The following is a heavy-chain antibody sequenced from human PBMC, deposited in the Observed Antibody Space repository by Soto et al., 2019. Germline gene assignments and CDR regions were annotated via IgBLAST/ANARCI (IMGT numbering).Heavy chain of an antibody. Sequence: SETLSLTCTVSGGSISGSSYYWGWIRQPPGKRLEWIGSIYYSGNTYYNPSLKSRVTISVDTSKNHFSLKLSSVTAADTAVYYCALGGYWVTTYYYYYGLDVWGQGTTVTVSS. V-gene: IGHV4-39*01. J-gene: IGHJ6*02. CDR2: IYYSGNT. CDR3: ALGGYWVTTYYYYYGLDV. D-gene: IGHD3-22*01. CDR1: GGSISGSSYY.